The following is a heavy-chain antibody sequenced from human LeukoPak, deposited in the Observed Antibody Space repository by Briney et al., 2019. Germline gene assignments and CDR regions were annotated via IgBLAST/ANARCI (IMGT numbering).Heavy chain of an antibody. V-gene: IGHV4-39*01. D-gene: IGHD4-17*01. CDR3: ARLVYGDYFDY. Sequence: WVRQLPGKGLEWIGSIYYSGSTYYNPSLKSRVTISVDTSKNQFSLRLSSVTAADTAVYYCARLVYGDYFDYWGQGTLVTVSS. J-gene: IGHJ4*02. CDR2: IYYSGST.